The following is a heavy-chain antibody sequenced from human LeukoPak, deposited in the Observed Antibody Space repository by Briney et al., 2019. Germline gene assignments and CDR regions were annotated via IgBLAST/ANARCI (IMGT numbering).Heavy chain of an antibody. D-gene: IGHD2-21*02. CDR2: MNPNSGNT. J-gene: IGHJ1*01. CDR3: ARARRVTAIQVDFQH. Sequence: GASVKVSCKASGYTFTSYDINWVRQATGQELEWMGWMNPNSGNTGYAQKFQGRVTMTRNTSISTAYMELSSLRSEDTAVYYCARARRVTAIQVDFQHWGQGILVTVSS. CDR1: GYTFTSYD. V-gene: IGHV1-8*01.